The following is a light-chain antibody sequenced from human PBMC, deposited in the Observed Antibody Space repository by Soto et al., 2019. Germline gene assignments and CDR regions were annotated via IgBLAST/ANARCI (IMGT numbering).Light chain of an antibody. Sequence: ETVLTQSPATLSLSPGERATLSCRASQSVSSYLAWYQQKPGQAPRLLIYDASNRASGIPARFSGSGSGTDFTLTSSRLEPEEFAVYYFQQRGNWPPTFGGGTKVEI. CDR2: DAS. V-gene: IGKV3-11*01. CDR3: QQRGNWPPT. J-gene: IGKJ4*01. CDR1: QSVSSY.